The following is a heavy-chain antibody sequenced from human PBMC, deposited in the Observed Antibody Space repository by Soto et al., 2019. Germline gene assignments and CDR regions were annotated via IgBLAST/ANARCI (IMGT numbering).Heavy chain of an antibody. D-gene: IGHD3-3*01. V-gene: IGHV1-69*01. J-gene: IGHJ6*02. Sequence: QVQLVQSGAEVKKPGSSVKVSCKSSGGTFSSYAISWVRQAPGQGLEWMGGIIPIFGTANYAQKFQGRVTITADESTSTAYMELSSLRSEDTAVYYCARGAYDFWSGYYDPSYYYYYGMDVWGQGTTVTVSS. CDR3: ARGAYDFWSGYYDPSYYYYYGMDV. CDR2: IIPIFGTA. CDR1: GGTFSSYA.